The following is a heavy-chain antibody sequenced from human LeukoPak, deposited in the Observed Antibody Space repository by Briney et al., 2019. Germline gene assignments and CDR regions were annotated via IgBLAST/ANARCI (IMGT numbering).Heavy chain of an antibody. D-gene: IGHD3-16*01. V-gene: IGHV3-15*07. CDR3: ARHGPSYYFDY. J-gene: IGHJ4*02. CDR2: IRSNSDGGTI. CDR1: GFTFSNAW. Sequence: PGGSLRLSCATSGFTFSNAWLNWVRQAPGKGREWVGRIRSNSDGGTIDYAAPVKGRFTLSRDDSKTTLYLQMNSLQTEDTAVYYCARHGPSYYFDYWGQGTLVTVSS.